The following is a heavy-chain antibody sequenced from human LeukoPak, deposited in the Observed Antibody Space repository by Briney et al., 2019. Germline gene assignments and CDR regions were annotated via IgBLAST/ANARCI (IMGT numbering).Heavy chain of an antibody. CDR2: ISGSGGTT. CDR3: ALSYGDYTRIDY. Sequence: GGSLRLSCAASVFTFNSYAMSWVRQAPRKGLEWVTSISGSGGTTYYADSAKGRFTISRDNSRNTLSLHINSLRAEDTAVYHCALSYGDYTRIDYWGPGTLVAVSS. J-gene: IGHJ4*02. V-gene: IGHV3-23*01. CDR1: VFTFNSYA. D-gene: IGHD4-17*01.